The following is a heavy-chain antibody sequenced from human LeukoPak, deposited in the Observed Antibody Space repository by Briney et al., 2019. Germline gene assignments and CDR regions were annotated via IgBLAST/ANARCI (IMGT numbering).Heavy chain of an antibody. V-gene: IGHV4-59*08. Sequence: SETLSLTCIVSGGSIGTYYWSWIRQSPGKGLEWIGYIYVTGSTRYNPYLQSRVTISVDTSRNQLFLEMSSVTAADTAVYYCARHIGGGIEDMDVWGTGTKVTVSS. CDR1: GGSIGTYY. J-gene: IGHJ6*03. CDR3: ARHIGGGIEDMDV. CDR2: IYVTGST. D-gene: IGHD3-16*02.